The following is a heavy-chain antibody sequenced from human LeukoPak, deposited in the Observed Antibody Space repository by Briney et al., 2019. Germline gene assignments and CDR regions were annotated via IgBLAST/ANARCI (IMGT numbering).Heavy chain of an antibody. CDR1: GFTFSTYA. V-gene: IGHV3-33*08. CDR3: VSNPRDNYAYF. D-gene: IGHD3-16*01. Sequence: PGGSLRLSCAASGFTFSTYAMSWVRQAPGKGLEWVAVIWYDGTIKYYADSVKGRFIISRDNSKSTLYLQMNSLRAEDTAVYFCVSNPRDNYAYFWGQGTLVTVSS. J-gene: IGHJ4*02. CDR2: IWYDGTIK.